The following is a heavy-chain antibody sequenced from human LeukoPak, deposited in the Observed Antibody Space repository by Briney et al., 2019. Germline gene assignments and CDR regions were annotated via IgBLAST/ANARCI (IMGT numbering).Heavy chain of an antibody. V-gene: IGHV3-21*01. CDR3: ASASITMIVDDAFDI. CDR2: ISSSSSYI. Sequence: GGSLRLSCAASGFTFRSYSMNWVRQAPGKGLEWVSSISSSSSYIYYADSVKGRFTISRDNAKNSLYLQMNSLRAEDTAVYYCASASITMIVDDAFDIWGQGTMVTVSS. J-gene: IGHJ3*02. CDR1: GFTFRSYS. D-gene: IGHD3-22*01.